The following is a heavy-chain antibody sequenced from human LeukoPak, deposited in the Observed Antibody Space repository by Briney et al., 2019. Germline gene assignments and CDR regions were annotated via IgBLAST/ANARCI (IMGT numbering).Heavy chain of an antibody. CDR1: GGSFSGYY. D-gene: IGHD3-22*01. CDR2: INHSGST. J-gene: IGHJ4*02. CDR3: ARSFAWVSRYFDY. V-gene: IGHV4-34*01. Sequence: SETLSLTCAVYGGSFSGYYWSWIRQPPGKGLEWIGEINHSGSTNYNPSRKGRVTISVDTSKNQFSLKLSSVTAADTAVYYCARSFAWVSRYFDYWGQGTLVTVSS.